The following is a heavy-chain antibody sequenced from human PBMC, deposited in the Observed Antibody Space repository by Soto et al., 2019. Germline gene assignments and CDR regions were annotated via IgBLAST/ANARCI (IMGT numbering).Heavy chain of an antibody. CDR2: ISYDGSNK. Sequence: QVQLVESGGGVVQPGRSLRLSYAASGFTFSSYAMHWVRQAPGKGLEWVAVISYDGSNKYYADSVKGRFTISRDNSKNPLYLQMNSLRAEDTAVYYCARDPPTAYYYDSSGSYYFDYWGQGTLVTVSS. CDR1: GFTFSSYA. V-gene: IGHV3-30-3*01. CDR3: ARDPPTAYYYDSSGSYYFDY. D-gene: IGHD3-22*01. J-gene: IGHJ4*02.